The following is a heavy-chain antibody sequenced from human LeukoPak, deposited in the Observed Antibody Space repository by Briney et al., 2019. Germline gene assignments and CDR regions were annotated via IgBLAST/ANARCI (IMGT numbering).Heavy chain of an antibody. D-gene: IGHD2-21*01. V-gene: IGHV3-11*04. CDR2: LSTTGSTI. CDR1: GFSFSAYY. CDR3: ASEAATCGGDCSDAFDI. Sequence: GGSLRLSCAASGFSFSAYYMTWVRQAPGRGLEWVSYLSTTGSTIYYADSVKGRFTISRDNAKNSLYLQMNSLRAEDTAVYYCASEAATCGGDCSDAFDIWGQGTMVTVSS. J-gene: IGHJ3*02.